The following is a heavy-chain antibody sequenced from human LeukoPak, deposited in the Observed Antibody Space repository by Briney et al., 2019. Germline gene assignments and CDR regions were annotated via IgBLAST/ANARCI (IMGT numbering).Heavy chain of an antibody. CDR1: GLIFSNFG. CDR3: AKDKELRYFDWLFDLDY. CDR2: IRYDGSNK. Sequence: GGSLRLSCAASGLIFSNFGMHWVRQAPGKGLEWVAFIRYDGSNKYYADSVKGRFTISRDNSKNTPYLQLNSLRAEDTAVYYCAKDKELRYFDWLFDLDYWGQGTLVTVSS. V-gene: IGHV3-30*02. D-gene: IGHD3-9*01. J-gene: IGHJ4*02.